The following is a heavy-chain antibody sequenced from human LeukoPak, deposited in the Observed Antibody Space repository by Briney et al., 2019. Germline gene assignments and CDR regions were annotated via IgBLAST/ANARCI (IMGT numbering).Heavy chain of an antibody. CDR2: INHSGSN. CDR1: GGSFSGYY. D-gene: IGHD3-22*01. V-gene: IGHV4-34*01. Sequence: PWETLSLTCAVYGGSFSGYYWGWLRQPPGKGREWLGEINHSGSNTYNTSLKSRVTISVDTSKNQFSLKLSSVTAADTAVYYCARAIKTPITMIVVVSKFYFDYWGRGTLVTVSS. J-gene: IGHJ4*02. CDR3: ARAIKTPITMIVVVSKFYFDY.